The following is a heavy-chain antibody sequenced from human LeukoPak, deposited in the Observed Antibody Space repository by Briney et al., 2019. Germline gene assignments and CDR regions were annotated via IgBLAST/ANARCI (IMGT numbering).Heavy chain of an antibody. V-gene: IGHV3-23*01. CDR1: GFTFKDYG. CDR3: AKRGYCSGGSCYSGLYWFDP. J-gene: IGHJ5*02. D-gene: IGHD2-15*01. Sequence: GGSLRLSCTASGFTFKDYGMSWVRQAPGKGLEWVSAISGSGGSTYYADSVKGRFTISRDNSKNTLYLQMNSLRAEDTAVYYCAKRGYCSGGSCYSGLYWFDPWGQGTLVTVSS. CDR2: ISGSGGST.